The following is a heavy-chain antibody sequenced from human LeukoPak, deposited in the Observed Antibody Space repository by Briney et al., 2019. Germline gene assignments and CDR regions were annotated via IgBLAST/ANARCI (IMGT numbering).Heavy chain of an antibody. CDR1: GFTFSDYG. J-gene: IGHJ6*03. Sequence: GGSLRLSCAASGFTFSDYGMHWVRQAPGKGLEWVAAISFVGSNKYYADSVKGRFTIFRDNSKNTLYLQMNSLRAEDTAVYHCAKAPATYVVCCHYMDVWGEGTTITVSS. CDR3: AKAPATYVVCCHYMDV. D-gene: IGHD2-21*01. CDR2: ISFVGSNK. V-gene: IGHV3-30*18.